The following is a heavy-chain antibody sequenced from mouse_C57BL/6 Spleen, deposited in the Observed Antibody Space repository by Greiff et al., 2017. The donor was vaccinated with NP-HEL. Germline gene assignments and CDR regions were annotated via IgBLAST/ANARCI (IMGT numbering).Heavy chain of an antibody. CDR1: GFNIKDYY. V-gene: IGHV14-2*01. D-gene: IGHD1-1*01. Sequence: VQLQQSGAELVKPGASVKLSCTASGFNIKDYYMHWVKQRTEQGLEWIGRIDPEDGETKYAQKFQGKATITADTSSNTAYLQLSSLTSEDTAVYYCAFGSSYTDGYFDVWGTGTTVTVSS. CDR2: IDPEDGET. CDR3: AFGSSYTDGYFDV. J-gene: IGHJ1*03.